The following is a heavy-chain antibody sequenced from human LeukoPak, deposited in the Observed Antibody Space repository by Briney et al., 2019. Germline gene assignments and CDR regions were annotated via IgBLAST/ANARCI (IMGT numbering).Heavy chain of an antibody. CDR2: IIPIFGTA. J-gene: IGHJ2*01. CDR1: GGTFSSYA. Sequence: GASVKVSCKASGGTFSSYAISWVRQAPGQGLEWMGGIIPIFGTANYAQKFQGRVTITTDESTSTAYMELSSLRSEDTAVYYCARDPDDSSSWYYRAFDLWGRGTLVTVSS. CDR3: ARDPDDSSSWYYRAFDL. V-gene: IGHV1-69*05. D-gene: IGHD6-13*01.